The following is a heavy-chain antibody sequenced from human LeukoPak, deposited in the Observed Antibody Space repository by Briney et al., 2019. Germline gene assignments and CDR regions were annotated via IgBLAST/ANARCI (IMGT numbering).Heavy chain of an antibody. V-gene: IGHV3-74*01. CDR3: ARSRAISHSDFDH. CDR1: GFIVSHHW. D-gene: IGHD4-11*01. Sequence: GGSLRLSCKGSGFIVSHHWLHWVRQGPGGGLVWVARLNPDGAVTDHADSVRGRFTISRDSATDIVYLQMDSLTVGDTGIYYCARSRAISHSDFDHWGQGTLVTVSA. CDR2: LNPDGAVT. J-gene: IGHJ4*02.